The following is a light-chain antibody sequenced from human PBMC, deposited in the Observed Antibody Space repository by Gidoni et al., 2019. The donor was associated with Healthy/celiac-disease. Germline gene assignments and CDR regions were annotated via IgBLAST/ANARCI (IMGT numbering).Light chain of an antibody. V-gene: IGKV3-15*01. J-gene: IGKJ1*01. CDR1: QSVSSN. CDR2: GAS. Sequence: EIFMTQSPATLSVSPGERATLSCRASQSVSSNLAWYQQKPGQAPRLLIYGASTRSTGIPARFSGSGSGTEFTLTISSLQSEDFAVYYCQQDNNWPRTFGQGTKVEIK. CDR3: QQDNNWPRT.